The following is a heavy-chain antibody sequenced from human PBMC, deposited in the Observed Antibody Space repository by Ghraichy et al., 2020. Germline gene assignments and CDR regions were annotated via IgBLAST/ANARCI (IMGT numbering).Heavy chain of an antibody. V-gene: IGHV3-7*03. Sequence: GGSLRLSCVASGFTVSSYWMAWVRQAPGKGLEWVANMKEDGSEQHEVDSVKGRFTVCRDNARNSLYLQMNSLRAEDTAVYYCARDVLVSLDYWGQGILVAVS. CDR3: ARDVLVSLDY. D-gene: IGHD3-16*02. CDR1: GFTVSSYW. J-gene: IGHJ4*02. CDR2: MKEDGSEQ.